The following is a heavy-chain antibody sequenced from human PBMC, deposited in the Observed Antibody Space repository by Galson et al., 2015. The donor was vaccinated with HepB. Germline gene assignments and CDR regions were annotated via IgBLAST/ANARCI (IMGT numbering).Heavy chain of an antibody. CDR2: IYDGGST. Sequence: SETLSLTCAVYGGSFRGYYWSWFRQPPGKGLDWIGEIYDGGSTSYNPSLNSRVTISIDTSKNQFSLKLTSVTAADKAVYYCERGNQGGGRVVQFYYGMDVWGQGTTVTVSS. CDR1: GGSFRGYY. D-gene: IGHD2-15*01. V-gene: IGHV4-34*01. CDR3: ERGNQGGGRVVQFYYGMDV. J-gene: IGHJ6*02.